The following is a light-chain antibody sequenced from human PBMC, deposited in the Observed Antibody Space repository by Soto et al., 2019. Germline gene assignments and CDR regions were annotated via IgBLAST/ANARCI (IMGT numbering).Light chain of an antibody. CDR1: QSVYNF. CDR3: QVRNIWPPFP. CDR2: DAS. V-gene: IGKV3-11*01. J-gene: IGKJ2*01. Sequence: EIVLTQSPGTLSLSPGERATLSCRASQSVYNFLAWYQQRPGQAPRLLIYDASNRATGIPGRFSGSGSGTDFTLTITNLEPEDFAIYYCQVRNIWPPFPFDQGTKLEIK.